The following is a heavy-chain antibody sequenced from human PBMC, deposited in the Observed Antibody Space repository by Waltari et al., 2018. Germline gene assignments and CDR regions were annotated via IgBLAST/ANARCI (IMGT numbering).Heavy chain of an antibody. D-gene: IGHD3-10*01. CDR1: GFPISSYD. Sequence: QVQLVESGGGVVQPGRSLRLSCAPSGFPISSYDMHWCRQAPGKGLEWVAVISYDGSNKYYADSVKGRFTISRDNSKNTLYLQMNSLRAEDTAVYYCARGDFGTGGGDVWGKGTTVTVSS. CDR2: ISYDGSNK. CDR3: ARGDFGTGGGDV. J-gene: IGHJ6*04. V-gene: IGHV3-30-3*01.